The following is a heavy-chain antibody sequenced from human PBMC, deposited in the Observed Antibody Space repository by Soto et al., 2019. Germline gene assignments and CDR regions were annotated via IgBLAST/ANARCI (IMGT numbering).Heavy chain of an antibody. CDR2: IDWDDDK. V-gene: IGHV2-70*11. J-gene: IGHJ3*02. Sequence: SGPTLVKPIQTLTLTFTFSGFSLSTSGMGASWIRQPPGKALEWLARIDWDDDKYYSTSLKTRLTISKDTSKNQVVLTMTNMDPVDTATYYCARILRYCTNGVCPRNAFDIWGQGTMVTVSS. D-gene: IGHD2-8*01. CDR3: ARILRYCTNGVCPRNAFDI. CDR1: GFSLSTSGMG.